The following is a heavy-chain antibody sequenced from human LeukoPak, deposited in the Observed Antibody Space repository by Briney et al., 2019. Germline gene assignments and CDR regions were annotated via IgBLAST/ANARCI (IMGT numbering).Heavy chain of an antibody. V-gene: IGHV4-31*02. D-gene: IGHD3-3*01. J-gene: IGHJ5*02. CDR1: GGSISSDGYF. CDR3: AREYAYDLWTQGCDP. CDR2: IYNSGST. Sequence: SQTLSLTCTVSGGSISSDGYFWSWIRQHPGKGLEWIGYIYNSGSTDYNPSLKSRVTISLDTSKNQFFLKLRSVTAADTAVYYCAREYAYDLWTQGCDPWGQGTLVTVSS.